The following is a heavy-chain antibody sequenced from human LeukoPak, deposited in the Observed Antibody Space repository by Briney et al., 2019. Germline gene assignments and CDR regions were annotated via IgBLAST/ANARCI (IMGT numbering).Heavy chain of an antibody. Sequence: GGSLRLSCAASGFTFSSYSMNWVRQAPGKGLEWVPSISSSSSYIYYADSVKGRFTISRDNAKNSLYLQMNSLRAEDTAVYYCARVDCSSTSCVGVSYYYMDVWGKGTTVTVSS. CDR2: ISSSSSYI. D-gene: IGHD2-2*01. CDR1: GFTFSSYS. V-gene: IGHV3-21*01. CDR3: ARVDCSSTSCVGVSYYYMDV. J-gene: IGHJ6*03.